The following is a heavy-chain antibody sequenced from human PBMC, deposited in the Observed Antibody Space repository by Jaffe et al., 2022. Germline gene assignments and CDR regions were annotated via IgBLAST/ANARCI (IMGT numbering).Heavy chain of an antibody. Sequence: QVTLKESGPVLVKPTETLTLTCTVSGFSLNNDKVGVSWIRQPPGKALEWLAHIFSNDRKCYSTSLKTRLTISKDTSKSQVVLTMSNMDPVDTATYYCARILEGTSVTTSHAFDIWGQGAMVTVSS. CDR3: ARILEGTSVTTSHAFDI. CDR2: IFSNDRK. J-gene: IGHJ3*02. CDR1: GFSLNNDKVG. V-gene: IGHV2-26*01. D-gene: IGHD4-17*01.